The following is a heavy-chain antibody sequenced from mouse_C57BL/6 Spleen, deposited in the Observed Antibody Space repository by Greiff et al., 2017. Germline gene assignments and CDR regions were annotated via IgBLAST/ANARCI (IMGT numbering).Heavy chain of an antibody. CDR1: GFTFSSYT. CDR3: ARHSGYGSSYVSYWYFDV. J-gene: IGHJ1*03. CDR2: ISGGGGNT. D-gene: IGHD1-1*01. V-gene: IGHV5-9*01. Sequence: EVMLVESGGGLVKPGGSLKLSCAASGFTFSSYTMSWVRQTPEKRLEWVATISGGGGNTYYPDSVKGRFTISRDNAKNTLYLQMSSLRSEDTALYYCARHSGYGSSYVSYWYFDVWGTGTTVTVSS.